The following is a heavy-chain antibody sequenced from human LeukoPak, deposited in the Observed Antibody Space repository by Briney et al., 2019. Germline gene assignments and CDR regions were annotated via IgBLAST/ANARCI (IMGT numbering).Heavy chain of an antibody. CDR2: ISSSGSYI. J-gene: IGHJ4*02. CDR1: GFTFTNYA. CDR3: ARKDRLGYSYGQGPFDF. Sequence: PGGSLRLSCAASGFTFTNYAMTWVRQAPGKGLEWVSSISSSGSYIYYADSVKGRFTISRINAKNSLYLQMNSLRAEVTAVYYRARKDRLGYSYGQGPFDFWGQGTLVTVSS. V-gene: IGHV3-21*01. D-gene: IGHD5-18*01.